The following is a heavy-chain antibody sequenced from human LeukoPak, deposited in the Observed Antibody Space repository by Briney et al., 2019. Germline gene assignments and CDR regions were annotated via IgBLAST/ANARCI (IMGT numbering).Heavy chain of an antibody. V-gene: IGHV4-59*08. D-gene: IGHD6-19*01. CDR3: ASLYRPTISVAGADF. CDR1: GGPIISYY. J-gene: IGHJ4*02. CDR2: IYYSRNT. Sequence: SETLSLTCTVSGGPIISYYWSWIRQPPGKGLECIGYIYYSRNTNYHPSLNSRVTMSVDASKNQFSLKLSSVTAADTAVYYCASLYRPTISVAGADFWGQGALVTVSS.